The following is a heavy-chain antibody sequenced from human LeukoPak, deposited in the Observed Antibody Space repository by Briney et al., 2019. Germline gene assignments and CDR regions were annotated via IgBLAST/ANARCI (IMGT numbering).Heavy chain of an antibody. V-gene: IGHV3-15*01. D-gene: IGHD2/OR15-2a*01. Sequence: GGSLRLSCAASGFTFTNAWMSWVRQAPGKGLEWVGRIKSKIHGGTTDYAAPVKGRFSISRDDSKDTLYLQMNSLETENTAVYYCTTSTSPGIDYWGQGTLVTVSS. J-gene: IGHJ4*02. CDR1: GFTFTNAW. CDR2: IKSKIHGGTT. CDR3: TTSTSPGIDY.